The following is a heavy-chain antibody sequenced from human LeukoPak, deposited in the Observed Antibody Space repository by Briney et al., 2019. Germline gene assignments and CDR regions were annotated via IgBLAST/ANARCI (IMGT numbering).Heavy chain of an antibody. CDR2: FDPEDGET. CDR3: ATETTYYYGSGSPLFDY. Sequence: ASVTVSCEVSGYTLTDLSMHWVRQAPGKGLEWMGGFDPEDGETIYAQNFQGRVTMTEDTSTDTAYMEVGSLRSEDTAVYYCATETTYYYGSGSPLFDYWGQGTLVTVSP. J-gene: IGHJ4*02. V-gene: IGHV1-24*01. D-gene: IGHD3-10*01. CDR1: GYTLTDLS.